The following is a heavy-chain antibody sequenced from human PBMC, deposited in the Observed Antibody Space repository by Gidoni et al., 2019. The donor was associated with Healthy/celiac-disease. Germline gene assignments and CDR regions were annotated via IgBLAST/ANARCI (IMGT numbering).Heavy chain of an antibody. J-gene: IGHJ4*02. Sequence: EVQLLESGGGLVQPGGSLRLSCAASGFTFSSYAMSWVRQAPGKGLAWVSAISGSGGSTYYADSVKGRFTISRDNSKNTLYLQMNSLRAEDTAVYYCAKMSWMTVMRGYYFDYWGQGTLVTVSS. CDR3: AKMSWMTVMRGYYFDY. CDR2: ISGSGGST. D-gene: IGHD4-17*01. V-gene: IGHV3-23*01. CDR1: GFTFSSYA.